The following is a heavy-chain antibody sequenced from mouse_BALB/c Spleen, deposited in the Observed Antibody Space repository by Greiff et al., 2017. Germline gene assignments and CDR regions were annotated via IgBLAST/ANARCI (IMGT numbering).Heavy chain of an antibody. V-gene: IGHV5-9-4*01. CDR2: ISSGGSYT. CDR3: ARDGDYYDAMDY. D-gene: IGHD2-4*01. Sequence: EVKLMESGGGLVKPGGSLKLSCAASGFTFSSYAMSWVRQSPEKRLEWVAEISSGGSYTYYPDTVTGRFTISRDNAKNTLYLEMSSLRSEDTAMYYCARDGDYYDAMDYWGQGTSVTVSS. J-gene: IGHJ4*01. CDR1: GFTFSSYA.